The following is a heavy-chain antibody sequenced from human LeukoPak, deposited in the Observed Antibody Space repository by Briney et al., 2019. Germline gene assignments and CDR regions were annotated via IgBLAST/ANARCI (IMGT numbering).Heavy chain of an antibody. CDR3: TSGDYWGSFDY. Sequence: GGSLRLPCTASGFTFGDYAMSWFRQAPGKGLEWVGFIRSKAYGGTTEYAASVKGRFTISRDDSKSIAYLQMNSLKTEDTAVYYCTSGDYWGSFDYWGQGTLVTVSS. J-gene: IGHJ4*02. CDR2: IRSKAYGGTT. V-gene: IGHV3-49*03. D-gene: IGHD4-17*01. CDR1: GFTFGDYA.